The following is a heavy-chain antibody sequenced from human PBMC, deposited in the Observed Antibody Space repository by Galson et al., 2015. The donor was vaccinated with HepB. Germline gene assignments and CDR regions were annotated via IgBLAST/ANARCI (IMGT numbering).Heavy chain of an antibody. CDR2: INAGNGNT. Sequence: SVKVSCKASGYTFTSYAMHWVRQAPGQRLEWMGWINAGNGNTKYSQKFQGRVTITRDTSASTAYMELSSLRSEGTAVYYCARGGYCSSTSCYAGTEYYYYGMDVWGQGTTVTVSS. CDR1: GYTFTSYA. J-gene: IGHJ6*02. CDR3: ARGGYCSSTSCYAGTEYYYYGMDV. D-gene: IGHD2-2*01. V-gene: IGHV1-3*01.